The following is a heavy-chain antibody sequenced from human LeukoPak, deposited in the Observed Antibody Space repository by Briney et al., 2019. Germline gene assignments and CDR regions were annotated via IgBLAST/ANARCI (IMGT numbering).Heavy chain of an antibody. Sequence: GESLKISCKGSGYSFTSYWSGWVRQMPGKGLEWMGIIYPGDSDTRYSPSFQGQVTISADKSISTAYLQWSSLKASDTAMYYCARHGYSSSWFDNWFDPWGQGTLVTVSS. CDR1: GYSFTSYW. CDR2: IYPGDSDT. V-gene: IGHV5-51*01. CDR3: ARHGYSSSWFDNWFDP. D-gene: IGHD6-13*01. J-gene: IGHJ5*02.